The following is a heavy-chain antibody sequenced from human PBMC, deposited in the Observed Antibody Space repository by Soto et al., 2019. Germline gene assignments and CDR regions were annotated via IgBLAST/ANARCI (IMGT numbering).Heavy chain of an antibody. CDR1: GGSISSSSYY. V-gene: IGHV4-39*01. Sequence: PSETLSLTCTVSGGSISSSSYYWGWVRQPPGKGLEWIGSIYYSGSTYYNPSLKSRVTISVDTSKNQFSLKLSSVTAADTAVYYCASQLYTMATPYGMDVWGQGTTVTVSS. CDR3: ASQLYTMATPYGMDV. J-gene: IGHJ6*02. CDR2: IYYSGST. D-gene: IGHD2-15*01.